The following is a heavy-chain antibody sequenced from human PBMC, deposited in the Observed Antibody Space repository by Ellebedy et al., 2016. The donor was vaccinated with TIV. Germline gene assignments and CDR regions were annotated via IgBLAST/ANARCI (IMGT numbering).Heavy chain of an antibody. Sequence: GESLKISCAASGFAFGGFCMNWVRQAPGKGLAWVSSISTISDDFNHADSVKGRFTISRDNAKTSIYLQMNNLRPEDTAVYYWERFSRGAPFVDYLYYMDVWGKGTAVTVSS. CDR3: ERFSRGAPFVDYLYYMDV. V-gene: IGHV3-21*01. D-gene: IGHD2-15*01. CDR2: ISTISDDF. CDR1: GFAFGGFC. J-gene: IGHJ6*03.